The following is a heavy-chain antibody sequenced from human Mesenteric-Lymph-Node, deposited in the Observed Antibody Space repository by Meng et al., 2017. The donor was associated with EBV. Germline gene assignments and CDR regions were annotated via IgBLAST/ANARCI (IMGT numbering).Heavy chain of an antibody. Sequence: QRQLQSPVSVLGTPSQTLSLTSTCSGASTSSPVYYGGWIRQSPGKGLELIGSIYYSGNTYYHPSLKSRVTISVDTSKNQFSLKLSSVTAADTAVYYCTRDHSNSGWFPYWGQGTLVTVSS. J-gene: IGHJ4*01. D-gene: IGHD6-19*01. CDR1: GASTSSPVYY. CDR2: IYYSGNT. V-gene: IGHV4-39*07. CDR3: TRDHSNSGWFPY.